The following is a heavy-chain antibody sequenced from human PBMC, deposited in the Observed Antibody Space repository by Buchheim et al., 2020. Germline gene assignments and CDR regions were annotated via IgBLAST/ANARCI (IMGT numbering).Heavy chain of an antibody. CDR3: ARDRPNQGIAAAGGYYYYYMDV. CDR1: GYTFTSYY. Sequence: QVQLVQSGAEVMQPGASVKVSCKASGYTFTSYYMHWVRQAPGQGLEWMGIINPSDGSTSYAQKFQGRVTMTRETSKSPVHMELSSLRSEDTAVYYCARDRPNQGIAAAGGYYYYYMDVWGKGTT. D-gene: IGHD6-13*01. J-gene: IGHJ6*03. V-gene: IGHV1-46*01. CDR2: INPSDGST.